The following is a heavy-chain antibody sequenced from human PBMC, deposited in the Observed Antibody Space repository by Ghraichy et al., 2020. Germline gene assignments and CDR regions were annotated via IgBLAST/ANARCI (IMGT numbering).Heavy chain of an antibody. V-gene: IGHV4-61*01. Sequence: SQTLSLTCTVSGGSVSSGSYYWSWIRQPPGKGLEWIGYIYYSGSTNYNPSLKSRVTISVDTSKNQFSLKLSSVTAADTAVYYCARFRSSGSYLFDYWGQGTLVTVSS. CDR1: GGSVSSGSYY. D-gene: IGHD1-26*01. CDR2: IYYSGST. J-gene: IGHJ4*02. CDR3: ARFRSSGSYLFDY.